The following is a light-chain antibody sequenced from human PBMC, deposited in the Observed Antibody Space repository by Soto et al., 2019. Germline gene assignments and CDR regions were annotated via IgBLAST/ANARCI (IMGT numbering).Light chain of an antibody. CDR3: QQRHNWPIT. CDR2: DTS. J-gene: IGKJ5*01. Sequence: EIVLTQSPATLSLSPGEIATLSCRTSQTIRGLLNWYQQRPCQAPRLLIYDTSNRATDIPARFSGSGSGTDFILTISSLDPEDFGVYFCQQRHNWPITFGQGTRLDIK. V-gene: IGKV3-11*01. CDR1: QTIRGL.